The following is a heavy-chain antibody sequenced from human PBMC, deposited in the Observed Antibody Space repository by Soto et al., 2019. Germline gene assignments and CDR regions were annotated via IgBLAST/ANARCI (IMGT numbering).Heavy chain of an antibody. CDR3: ARTPDL. V-gene: IGHV4-30-2*01. CDR1: GGSISSGGYS. CDR2: ISHSGST. Sequence: QLQLQESGSGLVKPSQTLSLTCAVSGGSISSGGYSWSWIRQPPGKGLEWIGYISHSGSTYYNPSPTRRATISVDRSNNQFSLKLSSVTAADTAVYYCARTPDLWGQGTMGTVSS. J-gene: IGHJ3*01.